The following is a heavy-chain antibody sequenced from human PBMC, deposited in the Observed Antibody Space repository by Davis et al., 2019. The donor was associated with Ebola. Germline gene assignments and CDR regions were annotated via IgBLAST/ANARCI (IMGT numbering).Heavy chain of an antibody. Sequence: MPSETLSLTCTVSGGSISSYYWSWIRQPPGKGLEWIGYIYYSGSTNYNPSLKSRVTISVDTSKNQFSLNLSSVTAADTAVYYCARGPISFSVYYYYGMDVWGQGTTVTVSS. J-gene: IGHJ6*02. CDR2: IYYSGST. CDR1: GGSISSYY. V-gene: IGHV4-59*12. CDR3: ARGPISFSVYYYYGMDV. D-gene: IGHD3-10*01.